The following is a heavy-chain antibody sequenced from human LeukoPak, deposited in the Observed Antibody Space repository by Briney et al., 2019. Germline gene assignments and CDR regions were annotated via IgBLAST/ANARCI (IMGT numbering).Heavy chain of an antibody. CDR2: INPNSGGT. D-gene: IGHD3-22*01. Sequence: ASVKVSCKASGYTFTGYYMHWVRQAPGQGLEWMGRINPNSGGTNYAQKFQGRVTMTRDTSISTAYMELSRLRSDDTAVYYCARGTRVVNIGARSSAVDYWGQGTLVTVSS. J-gene: IGHJ4*02. CDR3: ARGTRVVNIGARSSAVDY. V-gene: IGHV1-2*06. CDR1: GYTFTGYY.